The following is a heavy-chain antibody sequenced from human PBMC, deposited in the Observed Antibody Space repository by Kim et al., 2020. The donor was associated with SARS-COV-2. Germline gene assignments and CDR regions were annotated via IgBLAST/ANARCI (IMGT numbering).Heavy chain of an antibody. V-gene: IGHV3-21*01. J-gene: IGHJ6*02. CDR3: ARNPDYGSGSYLYYYYGMDV. CDR1: GFTFSSYS. D-gene: IGHD3-10*01. CDR2: ISSSSSSYI. Sequence: GGSLRLSCAASGFTFSSYSMNWVRQAPGKGLEWVSSISSSSSSYIYYADSVKGRFTISRDNAKNSLYLQMNSLRAEDTAVYYCARNPDYGSGSYLYYYYGMDVWGQGTTVTVSS.